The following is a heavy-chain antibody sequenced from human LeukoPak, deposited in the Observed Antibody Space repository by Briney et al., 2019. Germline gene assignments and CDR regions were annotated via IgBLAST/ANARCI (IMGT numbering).Heavy chain of an antibody. CDR3: ARDNSIHERGWWFDP. CDR2: INPRGTST. Sequence: ASVKVSCKASGYSFTSHYMHWVRQAPGQGREWMGLINPRGTSTIYAEKFQGRIIMTRDMSTTTDYMELSSLKSDDTAVYYCARDNSIHERGWWFDPWGQGTLVTVSS. J-gene: IGHJ5*02. V-gene: IGHV1-46*01. CDR1: GYSFTSHY. D-gene: IGHD4-23*01.